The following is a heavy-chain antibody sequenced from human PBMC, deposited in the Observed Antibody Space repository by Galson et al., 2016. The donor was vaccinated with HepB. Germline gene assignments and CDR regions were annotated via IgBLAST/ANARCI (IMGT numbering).Heavy chain of an antibody. CDR2: ISTDNDNT. J-gene: IGHJ6*02. D-gene: IGHD1-26*01. CDR1: GYIFTHYG. CDR3: AREQEVGYGVDV. Sequence: SVKVSCKASGYIFTHYGLNWVRQAPGQGLEWMGWISTDNDNTNYAQKLQGRVTMTTDTSTSTAYMELRSLRSDDTAVYYCAREQEVGYGVDVWGQGTTVTVSS. V-gene: IGHV1-18*01.